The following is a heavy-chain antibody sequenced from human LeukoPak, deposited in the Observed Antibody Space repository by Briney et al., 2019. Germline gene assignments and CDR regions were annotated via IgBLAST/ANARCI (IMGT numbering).Heavy chain of an antibody. CDR3: ARESDAFDL. Sequence: PGGSLRLSCTASGFIFSDYAMHRVRQAPGKGLQWVAVISYDENKKHYADSVKGRLTISRDNSTRTLYLQMSSLRIEDTAVYYCARESDAFDLWGQATMVTVSS. V-gene: IGHV3-30*04. J-gene: IGHJ3*01. CDR2: ISYDENKK. CDR1: GFIFSDYA.